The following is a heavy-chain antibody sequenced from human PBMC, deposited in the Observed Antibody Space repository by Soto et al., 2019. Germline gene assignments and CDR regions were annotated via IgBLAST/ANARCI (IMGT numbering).Heavy chain of an antibody. CDR2: IWYDGGNE. CDR3: ARGDFYGSGSSLDY. V-gene: IGHV3-33*01. D-gene: IGHD3-10*01. J-gene: IGHJ4*02. Sequence: QVQLVESGGGVVQPGRSLRLSCAASGFTFSSYAMHWVRQAPGKGLEWVALIWYDGGNEYYADSVKGRFTISRDNSKHMLYLQMSSLRAEDTAVYYCARGDFYGSGSSLDYWGQGTLVTVSS. CDR1: GFTFSSYA.